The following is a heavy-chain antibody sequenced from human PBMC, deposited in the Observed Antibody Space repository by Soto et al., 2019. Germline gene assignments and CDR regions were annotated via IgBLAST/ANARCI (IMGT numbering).Heavy chain of an antibody. J-gene: IGHJ6*02. CDR2: INSDGSST. D-gene: IGHD5-18*01. CDR3: AREGFSYGYGYYYYNGMDV. V-gene: IGHV3-74*01. CDR1: ECTFSSYW. Sequence: GGSLRLSCAAAECTFSSYWMHCVRQAPGKGLVWVSRINSDGSSTNYADSVKGRFTISRDNAKNTLYLQIDSLRAEDTAVYYCAREGFSYGYGYYYYNGMDVWGQGTTVTVSS.